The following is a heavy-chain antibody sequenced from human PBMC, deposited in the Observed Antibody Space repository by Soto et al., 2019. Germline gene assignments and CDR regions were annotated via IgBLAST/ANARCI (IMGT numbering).Heavy chain of an antibody. D-gene: IGHD3-10*01. Sequence: QVQLVQSGAEVKKPGSSVKVSCKASGDTFNFYTINWVRQAPGLGLEWMGRFNPILSFSNSALKFQGRVTLTADKXTSTAYMVLSSLRSEDTAIYCCATSFGSGSRAFDYWGQGALVTVSS. CDR1: GDTFNFYT. CDR3: ATSFGSGSRAFDY. V-gene: IGHV1-69*02. CDR2: FNPILSFS. J-gene: IGHJ4*02.